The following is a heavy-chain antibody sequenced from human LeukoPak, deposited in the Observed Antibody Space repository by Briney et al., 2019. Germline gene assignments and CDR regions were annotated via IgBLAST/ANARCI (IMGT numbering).Heavy chain of an antibody. V-gene: IGHV4-4*09. D-gene: IGHD3-22*01. CDR1: DDSISTHH. CDR2: MYHSGIT. CDR3: ARSLPSLTSGSFDS. J-gene: IGHJ4*02. Sequence: SETLSLTCSVSDDSISTHHWSWIRQPPGKGLEWIGYMYHSGITNYNPSLKSRVTMSVQTSKKQFSLHLDSVTAADTAVYYCARSLPSLTSGSFDSWGQGILVTVSS.